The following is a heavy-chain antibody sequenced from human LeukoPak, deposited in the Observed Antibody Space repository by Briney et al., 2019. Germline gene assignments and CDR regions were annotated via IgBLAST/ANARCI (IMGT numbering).Heavy chain of an antibody. D-gene: IGHD6-13*01. V-gene: IGHV4-39*01. J-gene: IGHJ4*02. CDR3: ERHKGAAAGTALDY. CDR2: IYYSGST. Sequence: SETLSLTCTVSGGSISSSSYYWGWIRQPPGKGLEWIGSIYYSGSTYYNPSLKSRVTISVDTSKNQFSLKLSSVTAADTAVYYCERHKGAAAGTALDYWGQGTLVTVSS. CDR1: GGSISSSSYY.